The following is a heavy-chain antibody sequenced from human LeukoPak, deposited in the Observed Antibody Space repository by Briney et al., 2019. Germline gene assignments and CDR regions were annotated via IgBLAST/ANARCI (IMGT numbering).Heavy chain of an antibody. CDR2: IWYDGSNK. D-gene: IGHD6-13*01. Sequence: GGSLRLSCAASGFTSSSYGMHWVRQAPGKGLEWVAVIWYDGSNKYYADSVKGRFTISRDNAKNSLYLQMNSLRAEDTAVYYCARAGSSSWYICDWGRGTLVTVSS. V-gene: IGHV3-33*01. CDR3: ARAGSSSWYICD. J-gene: IGHJ4*02. CDR1: GFTSSSYG.